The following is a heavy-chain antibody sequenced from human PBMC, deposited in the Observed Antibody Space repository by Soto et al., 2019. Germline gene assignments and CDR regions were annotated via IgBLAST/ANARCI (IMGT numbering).Heavy chain of an antibody. D-gene: IGHD3-9*01. CDR3: ARGDLYRILTGFRY. V-gene: IGHV4-34*01. CDR1: GGSFSGYY. J-gene: IGHJ4*02. Sequence: QVQLQQWGAGLLKPSETLSLTCAVYGGSFSGYYWSWIRQPPGKGLEWIGEINHSGSTNYNPSLKSRVTISVDTSKNQFSLKLSSVTAADTAVYYCARGDLYRILTGFRYWGQGTLVTVSS. CDR2: INHSGST.